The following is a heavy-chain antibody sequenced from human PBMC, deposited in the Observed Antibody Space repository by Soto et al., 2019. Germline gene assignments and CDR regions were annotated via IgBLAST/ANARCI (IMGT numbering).Heavy chain of an antibody. V-gene: IGHV3-23*01. CDR3: AKHDFWTLYNTGLDS. CDR1: GFTFTSYA. Sequence: EVQLLESGGGLVQPGGSLRLSCSASGFTFTSYAMSWVRQAPGKGLEWVSGISGRGGVKKSADSAKGRFTISKNNFKNMLYVQMNSLSAEATAVYYCAKHDFWTLYNTGLDSWGQGTLVTVSS. J-gene: IGHJ4*02. D-gene: IGHD3-3*01. CDR2: ISGRGGVK.